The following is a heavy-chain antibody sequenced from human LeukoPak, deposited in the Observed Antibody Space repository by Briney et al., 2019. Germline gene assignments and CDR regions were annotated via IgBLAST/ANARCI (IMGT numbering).Heavy chain of an antibody. D-gene: IGHD2-15*01. CDR3: ARDSYCSGGSCPDYYYYFGMVV. CDR1: GYTFTSYY. Sequence: ASVKVSCKASGYTFTSYYMHWVRQAPGQGLEWMGIINPSGGSTSYAQKFQGRVTMTRDTSTSTVYMELSSLRSEDTAVYYCARDSYCSGGSCPDYYYYFGMVVGRQGTTVTVSS. V-gene: IGHV1-46*01. J-gene: IGHJ6*02. CDR2: INPSGGST.